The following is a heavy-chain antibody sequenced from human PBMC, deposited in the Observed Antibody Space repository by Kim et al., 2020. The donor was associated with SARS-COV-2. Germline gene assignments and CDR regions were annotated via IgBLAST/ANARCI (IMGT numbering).Heavy chain of an antibody. Sequence: SETLSLTCTVSGGSISSSSYYWGWIRQPPGKGLEWIGSIYYSGSTYYNPSLKSRVTISVDTSKNQFSLKLSSVTAADTAVYYCASRGSGSYLLYYYYCMDVWGQGTTVTVSS. CDR2: IYYSGST. V-gene: IGHV4-39*07. D-gene: IGHD1-26*01. CDR1: GGSISSSSYY. CDR3: ASRGSGSYLLYYYYCMDV. J-gene: IGHJ6*02.